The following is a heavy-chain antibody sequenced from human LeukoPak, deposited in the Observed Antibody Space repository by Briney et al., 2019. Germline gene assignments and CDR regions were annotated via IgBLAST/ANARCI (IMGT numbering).Heavy chain of an antibody. V-gene: IGHV1-2*02. Sequence: ASVKVSCKASVYIFTAYYIHWVRQAPGQGLEWMGWISPNSGGTDYAQKFQGRVTMTRDTSINTAYVERSSLTSDDTAVYYCAIQPWGSDNNCYFDLWGRGTLVTVSS. CDR1: VYIFTAYY. CDR2: ISPNSGGT. CDR3: AIQPWGSDNNCYFDL. J-gene: IGHJ2*01. D-gene: IGHD7-27*01.